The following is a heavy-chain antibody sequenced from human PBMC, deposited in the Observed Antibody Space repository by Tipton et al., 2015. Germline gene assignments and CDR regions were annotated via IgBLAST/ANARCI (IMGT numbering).Heavy chain of an antibody. Sequence: SLRLSCAASGFTFDDYAMSWVRQAPGKGLEWVSAITGSGGSTYYADSVKGRFTISKDNSKNTLYLQMNSLRPEDTAIYYCARHRSDYYDSSADYWGQGALVTVSS. CDR3: ARHRSDYYDSSADY. V-gene: IGHV3-23*01. CDR2: ITGSGGST. CDR1: GFTFDDYA. J-gene: IGHJ4*02. D-gene: IGHD3-22*01.